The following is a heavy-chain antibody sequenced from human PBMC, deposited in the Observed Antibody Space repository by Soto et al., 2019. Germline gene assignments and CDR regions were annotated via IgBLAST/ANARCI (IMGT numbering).Heavy chain of an antibody. J-gene: IGHJ4*02. CDR3: ARGGGLDD. CDR1: GYSFTSFP. V-gene: IGHV1-3*01. CDR2: INAANGYT. Sequence: QVQLVQSGAEVKKPGASVKVSCKASGYSFTSFPIHWVRQAPGQGLECMGWINAANGYTRYSQKFQGRVTITRDTSPTTAYMDLSSMTSEDTAVYYCARGGGLDDWGQGTLFTVSS. D-gene: IGHD3-10*01.